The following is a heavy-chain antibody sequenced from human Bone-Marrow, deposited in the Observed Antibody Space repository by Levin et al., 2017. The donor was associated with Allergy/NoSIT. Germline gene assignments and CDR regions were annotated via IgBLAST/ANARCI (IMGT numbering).Heavy chain of an antibody. V-gene: IGHV3-21*01. CDR3: ATPLKDDNDDVYDAFDI. CDR1: GFTFSNYK. CDR2: ISGRSSYI. D-gene: IGHD3-16*01. Sequence: GGSLRLSCAASGFTFSNYKMNWVRQAPGKGLEWVSSISGRSSYIYYGDSVRGRFTISRDNAKNSLYLQMNSLRAEAPAVYYCATPLKDDNDDVYDAFDIWGQGKMVIVYS. J-gene: IGHJ3*02.